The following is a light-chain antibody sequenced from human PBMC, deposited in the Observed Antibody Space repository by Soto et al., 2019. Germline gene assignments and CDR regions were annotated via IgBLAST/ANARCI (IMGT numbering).Light chain of an antibody. V-gene: IGKV3-20*01. CDR2: GAS. CDR1: QFVSSTY. J-gene: IGKJ4*01. Sequence: FVLTHSPCTLSLSPLSRATLSCMSSQFVSSTYLAWYQQRPGQAPRLLIYGASSRATGIPDRFSGGGSETDFTLTISRLESEDSAVYYCQQYGISPFTFGGGTKVDIK. CDR3: QQYGISPFT.